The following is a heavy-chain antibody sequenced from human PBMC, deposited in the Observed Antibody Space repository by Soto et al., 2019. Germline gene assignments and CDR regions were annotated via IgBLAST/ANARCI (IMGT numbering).Heavy chain of an antibody. CDR1: GFTFNTYG. Sequence: PVGSLRLSCVASGFTFNTYGMTWVRQAPGKGLEWVSFVTGKGGRSYYADSVKGRFTISRDNSKNTLYLQMNSLRAEDTAVYYCAKDRPHYRKRGMDVWGQGTTVTVSS. CDR2: VTGKGGRS. J-gene: IGHJ6*02. D-gene: IGHD3-16*02. V-gene: IGHV3-23*01. CDR3: AKDRPHYRKRGMDV.